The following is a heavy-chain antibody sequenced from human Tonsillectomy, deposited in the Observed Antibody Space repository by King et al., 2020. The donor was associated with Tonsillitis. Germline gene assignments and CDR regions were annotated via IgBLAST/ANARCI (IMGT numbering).Heavy chain of an antibody. J-gene: IGHJ3*02. CDR3: ARHQSRDYFDSSGSDAFDI. Sequence: PLQESGPGLVKPSETLSLTCTVSGGSISSSSYYWGWIRQPPGTGLEWIGGIYYSGNTYYNPSLKSRVTISVDTSKNQFSLEVSSVTAADTAVYYCARHQSRDYFDSSGSDAFDIWGQGTMVTVSS. V-gene: IGHV4-39*01. D-gene: IGHD3-22*01. CDR2: IYYSGNT. CDR1: GGSISSSSYY.